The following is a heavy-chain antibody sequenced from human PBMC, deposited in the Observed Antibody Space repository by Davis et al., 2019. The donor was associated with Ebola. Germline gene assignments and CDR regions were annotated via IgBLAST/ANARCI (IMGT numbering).Heavy chain of an antibody. CDR3: AGDPGGDGYGPGL. CDR2: ISGLGGDI. J-gene: IGHJ4*02. V-gene: IGHV3-23*01. CDR1: GFPFGSYA. Sequence: PGGSLRPSCPPPGFPFGSYAMSWVRQAPGKGLEWVSAISGLGGDIYYADPVRGRFTISRDNYKNMVFLQMNSLRAEDTAVYFCAGDPGGDGYGPGLWDQGTLVTVSS. D-gene: IGHD3-10*01.